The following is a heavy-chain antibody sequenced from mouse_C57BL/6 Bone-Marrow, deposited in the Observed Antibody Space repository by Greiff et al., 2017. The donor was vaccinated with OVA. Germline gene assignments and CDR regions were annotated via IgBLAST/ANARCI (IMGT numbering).Heavy chain of an antibody. CDR2: ITPNNGGT. V-gene: IGHV1-22*01. CDR1: GYTFTDYN. D-gene: IGHD4-1*01. J-gene: IGHJ2*01. CDR3: AKLGPSFDY. Sequence: EVQLQQSGPELVKPGASVKMSCKASGYTFTDYNMHWVKQSHGKSLEWIGYITPNNGGTSYNQKFKGKATLTVNKSSSTAYMELRSLTSEDSAVYYCAKLGPSFDYRGQGTTRTVSS.